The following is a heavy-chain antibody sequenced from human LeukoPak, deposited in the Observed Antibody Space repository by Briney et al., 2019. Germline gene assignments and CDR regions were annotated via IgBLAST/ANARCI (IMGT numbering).Heavy chain of an antibody. CDR3: AKGNNWNDCYH. V-gene: IGHV3-23*01. D-gene: IGHD1-1*01. J-gene: IGHJ5*02. CDR2: ISGSGGRT. CDR1: GFTFSSSA. Sequence: GGSLRLSCAASGFTFSSSAMSWVRQAPGKGLEWVSAISGSGGRTYYADSVKGRFSISRDTSKNTLYLQMDSLRAEDTALHYCAKGNNWNDCYHWGQGTLVTVSS.